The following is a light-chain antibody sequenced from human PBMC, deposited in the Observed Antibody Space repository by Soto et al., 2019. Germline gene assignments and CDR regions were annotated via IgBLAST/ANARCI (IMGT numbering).Light chain of an antibody. J-gene: IGKJ4*01. CDR2: GAS. CDR3: QHYSNWPPLT. Sequence: EIVMTQSPATLSVSPGERATLSCRASQNINSDLAWYQQKPGQAPRLLIYGASTRATGIPARFSGSGSGTEFTLTISGLQSEDFGAYYCQHYSNWPPLTFGGGTKVEIK. CDR1: QNINSD. V-gene: IGKV3-15*01.